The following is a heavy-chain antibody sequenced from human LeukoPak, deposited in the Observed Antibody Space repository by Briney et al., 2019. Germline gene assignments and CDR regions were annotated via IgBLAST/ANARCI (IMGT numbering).Heavy chain of an antibody. D-gene: IGHD6-13*01. Sequence: SETLSLTCTVSGYSISSGYYWGWIRQPPGKGLEWIGSIYHSGSTYYNPSLKSRVTMSVDTSKNQFSLKLSSVTAADTAVYYCAREVGGSWPHNWFDPWGQGTLVTVSS. J-gene: IGHJ5*02. V-gene: IGHV4-38-2*02. CDR1: GYSISSGYY. CDR3: AREVGGSWPHNWFDP. CDR2: IYHSGST.